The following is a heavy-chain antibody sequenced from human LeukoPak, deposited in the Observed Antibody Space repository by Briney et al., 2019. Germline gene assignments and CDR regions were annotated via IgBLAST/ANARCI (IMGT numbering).Heavy chain of an antibody. D-gene: IGHD3-10*01. Sequence: SETLSLTCTVSGGSISDYYWSWIRQPPGKGLEWIGYISYSGNTSYKPSLKSRLTISTDASNNHFSLRLTSVTPADTAVYYCARIGGVFHHWGQGTLVTVSS. V-gene: IGHV4-59*01. CDR3: ARIGGVFHH. CDR2: ISYSGNT. J-gene: IGHJ1*01. CDR1: GGSISDYY.